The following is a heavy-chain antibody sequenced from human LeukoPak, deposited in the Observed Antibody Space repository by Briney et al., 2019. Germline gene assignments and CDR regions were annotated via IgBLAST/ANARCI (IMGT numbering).Heavy chain of an antibody. J-gene: IGHJ2*01. D-gene: IGHD5-12*01. CDR3: ARRSSRGGFNGYDYWYFDL. CDR2: ISYSGNT. V-gene: IGHV4-59*08. CDR1: GFSISSYF. Sequence: PSETLSLTCTVSGFSISSYFWSWLRQPPGKRLEWICYISYSGNTDYNPSLKSRVTLSVDTSKNRLSLKLSSVTAADTAVYYCARRSSRGGFNGYDYWYFDLWGRGTLVTVSS.